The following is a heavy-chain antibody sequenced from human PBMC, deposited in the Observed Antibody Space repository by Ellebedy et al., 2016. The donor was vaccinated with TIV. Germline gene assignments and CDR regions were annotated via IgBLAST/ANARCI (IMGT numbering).Heavy chain of an antibody. J-gene: IGHJ3*02. CDR1: GFTFSNYA. CDR2: ITGIGTST. V-gene: IGHV3-23*01. D-gene: IGHD3-16*01. Sequence: GGSLRLXXAASGFTFSNYAMSWVRQAPGKGLERVSAITGIGTSTYYADSVKGRFTISRDNSKNTLPLQMNSLRADDTAIHYCAKPMGPGGRFDAFDIWGQGTLVTVSS. CDR3: AKPMGPGGRFDAFDI.